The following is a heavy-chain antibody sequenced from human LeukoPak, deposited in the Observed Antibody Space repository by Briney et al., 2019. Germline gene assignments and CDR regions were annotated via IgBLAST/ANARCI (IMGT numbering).Heavy chain of an antibody. Sequence: VGSLRLSCAASGFTLSSYWMSWVRQAPGKGLEWVANIKQDGSEKYYVDSVKGRFTISRDNGKNSLYLQMNSLRAEDTAVYYCAELGITMIGGVWGKGTTVTISS. CDR2: IKQDGSEK. CDR3: AELGITMIGGV. J-gene: IGHJ6*04. V-gene: IGHV3-7*01. CDR1: GFTLSSYW. D-gene: IGHD3-10*02.